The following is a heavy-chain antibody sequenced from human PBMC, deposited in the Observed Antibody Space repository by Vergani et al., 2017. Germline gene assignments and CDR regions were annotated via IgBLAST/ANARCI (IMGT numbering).Heavy chain of an antibody. D-gene: IGHD3-3*01. CDR2: IKSKTDGGTT. V-gene: IGHV3-15*01. J-gene: IGHJ4*02. CDR3: TTDGARRITIFGVVIFDY. Sequence: EVQLVESGGGLVKPGGSLRLSCAASGFTFSNDWMSWVRQAPGKGLEWVGRIKSKTDGGTTDYAAPVKGRFTISRDDSKNTLYLQMNSLKTEDTAVYYCTTDGARRITIFGVVIFDYWGQGTLVTVSS. CDR1: GFTFSNDW.